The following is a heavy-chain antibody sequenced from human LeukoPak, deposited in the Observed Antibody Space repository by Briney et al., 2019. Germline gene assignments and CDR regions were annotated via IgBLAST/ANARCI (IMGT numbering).Heavy chain of an antibody. CDR1: GYTLTELS. Sequence: ASVKVSCKVSGYTLTELSMHWVRQAPGKGSEWMGGFDPEDGETIYARKFQGRVTMTEDTSTDTAYMELSSLRSEDTAVYYCATKAYCGGDCYVVDWFDPWGQGTLVTVSS. CDR2: FDPEDGET. CDR3: ATKAYCGGDCYVVDWFDP. J-gene: IGHJ5*02. D-gene: IGHD2-21*02. V-gene: IGHV1-24*01.